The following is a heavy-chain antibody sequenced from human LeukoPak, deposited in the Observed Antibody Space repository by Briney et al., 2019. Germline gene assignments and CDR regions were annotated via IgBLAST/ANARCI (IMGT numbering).Heavy chain of an antibody. Sequence: SETLSLTCTVSGGSISSSSYYWGWIRQPPGKGLEWIGSIYYSGSTNYNPSLKSRVTISVDTSKNQFSLKLSSVTAADTAVYYCARGVRPRGLVGYWGQGTLVTVSS. D-gene: IGHD2-21*01. CDR3: ARGVRPRGLVGY. V-gene: IGHV4-39*07. CDR1: GGSISSSSYY. J-gene: IGHJ4*02. CDR2: IYYSGST.